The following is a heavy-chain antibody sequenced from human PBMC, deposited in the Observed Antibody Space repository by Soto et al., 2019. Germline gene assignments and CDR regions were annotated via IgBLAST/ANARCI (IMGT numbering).Heavy chain of an antibody. D-gene: IGHD6-13*01. Sequence: PXASLSLTCAVYGGGFSGDYWIWIRQPPGKGLEWIGEINHSGSTNYNPSLKSRVTISVDTSKNQFSLKVTSVTAADTAVYYCARGRSPTVAPPAPNWFDPWGQRTLVTVSS. J-gene: IGHJ5*02. V-gene: IGHV4-34*01. CDR3: ARGRSPTVAPPAPNWFDP. CDR1: GGGFSGDY. CDR2: INHSGST.